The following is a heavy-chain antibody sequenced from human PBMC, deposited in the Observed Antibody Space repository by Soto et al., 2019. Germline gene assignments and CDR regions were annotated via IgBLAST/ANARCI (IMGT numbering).Heavy chain of an antibody. J-gene: IGHJ1*01. CDR3: AKGRYGDSRFGYFQH. D-gene: IGHD4-17*01. Sequence: EVQLVESGGGLVQPGRSLRLSCAASGFTFDDYAMHWVRQAPGKGLGWVSGISWNSGSIGYADSVKGRFTISRDNAKNSLYLQMNSLRAEDTALYYCAKGRYGDSRFGYFQHWGQGTLVTVSS. CDR1: GFTFDDYA. V-gene: IGHV3-9*01. CDR2: ISWNSGSI.